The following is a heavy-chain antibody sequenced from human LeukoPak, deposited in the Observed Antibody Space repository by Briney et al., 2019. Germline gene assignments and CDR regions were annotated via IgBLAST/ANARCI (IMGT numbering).Heavy chain of an antibody. CDR1: GGSISSYY. J-gene: IGHJ4*02. CDR3: ARHPSTSWYDY. V-gene: IGHV4-59*08. Sequence: SETLSLTCTVSGGSISSYYWSWIRQPPGKGLEWIGYIYYSGSTKYNPSLKSRVTISVDTSKNQFSLKLSSVTAADTAVYYCARHPSTSWYDYWGQGTLVTVSS. CDR2: IYYSGST. D-gene: IGHD6-13*01.